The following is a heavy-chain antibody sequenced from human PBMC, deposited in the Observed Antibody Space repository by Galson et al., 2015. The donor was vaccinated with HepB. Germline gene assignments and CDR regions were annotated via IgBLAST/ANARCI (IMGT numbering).Heavy chain of an antibody. CDR2: ISWNSGNI. J-gene: IGHJ6*02. Sequence: SLRLSCAASGFIFDDYAMHWVRQAPGKGLEWVSGISWNSGNIAYAASVKGRFTISRDHAKNSLYLQMNSLRPEDTALYYCAKDLAPLSITVTGNGGFGGDYYDYGMDVWGQGTTVTVSS. CDR3: AKDLAPLSITVTGNGGFGGDYYDYGMDV. CDR1: GFIFDDYA. D-gene: IGHD6-13*01. V-gene: IGHV3-9*01.